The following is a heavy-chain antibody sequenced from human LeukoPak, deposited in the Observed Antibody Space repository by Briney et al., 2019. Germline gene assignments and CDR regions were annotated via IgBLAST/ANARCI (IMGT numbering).Heavy chain of an antibody. CDR1: GGSISSYY. Sequence: SETLSLTCTVSGGSISSYYWNWIRQPAGKGLEWIGRIYTSGSTNYNPSLKSRVTMSVDTSKNQFSLKLSSVTAADTAVYYCASSVVPAAQYYYYGMDVWGQGTTVTVSS. J-gene: IGHJ6*02. D-gene: IGHD2-2*01. CDR3: ASSVVPAAQYYYYGMDV. CDR2: IYTSGST. V-gene: IGHV4-4*07.